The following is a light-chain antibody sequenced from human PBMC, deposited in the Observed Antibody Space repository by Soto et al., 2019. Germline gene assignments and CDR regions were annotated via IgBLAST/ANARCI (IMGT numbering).Light chain of an antibody. CDR1: SNNKY. CDR2: EVS. CDR3: SSYTGSGTHVV. Sequence: QSALTQPASVSGSPGQSITISCTGTSNNKYVSWYQQHPGKVPKLVIYEVSNRPSGISNRFSGSKSGNGASLTISGLQDEDEADYYCSSYTGSGTHVVFGGGTKVTVL. V-gene: IGLV2-14*01. J-gene: IGLJ2*01.